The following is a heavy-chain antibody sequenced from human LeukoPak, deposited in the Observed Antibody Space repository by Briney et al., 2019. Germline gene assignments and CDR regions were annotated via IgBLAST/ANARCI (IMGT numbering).Heavy chain of an antibody. CDR1: GGTFSSHA. V-gene: IGHV1-69*13. CDR2: IIPIFGTA. D-gene: IGHD6-13*01. CDR3: ARDDRGIAALRNSYFYYMDV. J-gene: IGHJ6*03. Sequence: SVKVSCKXSGGTFSSHAISWVRQAPGQGLERMGGIIPIFGTADYAQKFQGRVTFTADESTSTAYMELSSLRSEDTALYYCARDDRGIAALRNSYFYYMDVWGKGTTVTVSS.